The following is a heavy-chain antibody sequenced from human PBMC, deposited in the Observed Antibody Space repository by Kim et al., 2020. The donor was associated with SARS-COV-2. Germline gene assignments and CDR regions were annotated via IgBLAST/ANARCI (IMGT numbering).Heavy chain of an antibody. J-gene: IGHJ4*02. CDR3: VRADEGRYYY. V-gene: IGHV1-3*01. Sequence: ASVKVSCKASGYTFTAYAIHWVRQAPGQGLQWMGRINPGNGETQSSAKFQGRVTVTRDTSATTAYMELTNLSSEDTAMYYCVRADEGRYYYWGQGTLVTVSS. CDR1: GYTFTAYA. D-gene: IGHD2-15*01. CDR2: INPGNGET.